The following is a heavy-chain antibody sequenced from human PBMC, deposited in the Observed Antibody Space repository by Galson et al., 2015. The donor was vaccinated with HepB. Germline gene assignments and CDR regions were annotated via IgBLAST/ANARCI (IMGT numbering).Heavy chain of an antibody. V-gene: IGHV3-15*01. CDR3: ITEKVAIQEWKGAFDF. CDR2: FKSKTDGGTA. D-gene: IGHD5-12*01. CDR1: GFTFSNVW. J-gene: IGHJ4*02. Sequence: SLRLSCAASGFTFSNVWMSWVRQAPGKGLEWVGRFKSKTDGGTADYAAPVKGRFTISRDDSKNTLYLQMNSLKIEDTAVYYCITEKVAIQEWKGAFDFWGQGTLVTVSS.